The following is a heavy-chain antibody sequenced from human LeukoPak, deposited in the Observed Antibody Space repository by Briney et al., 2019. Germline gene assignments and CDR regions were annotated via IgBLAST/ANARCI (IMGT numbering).Heavy chain of an antibody. CDR2: INPNSGGT. CDR1: GYTFTGYY. D-gene: IGHD2-8*01. CDR3: ARDPLTRYCTNGVCYKVGAFDI. J-gene: IGHJ3*02. V-gene: IGHV1-2*02. Sequence: ASVKVSCKASGYTFTGYYMHWVRQAPGQGLEWMGWINPNSGGTNYAQKFQGRVTMTRDTSISTAYMELSRRRSDDTAVYYCARDPLTRYCTNGVCYKVGAFDIWGQGTMVTVSS.